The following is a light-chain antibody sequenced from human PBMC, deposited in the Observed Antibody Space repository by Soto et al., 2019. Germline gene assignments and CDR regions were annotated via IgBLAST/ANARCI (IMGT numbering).Light chain of an antibody. Sequence: QSVLTQPASVSGSPGQSITISCTGTTSDVGGYNYVSWYQQHPGKAPKLMIYEVSNRPSGVSNRFSGSKSGNTASLTISGLQAEDEADYYCSSYTSSSRYVFGTGTSSPS. J-gene: IGLJ1*01. V-gene: IGLV2-14*01. CDR2: EVS. CDR3: SSYTSSSRYV. CDR1: TSDVGGYNY.